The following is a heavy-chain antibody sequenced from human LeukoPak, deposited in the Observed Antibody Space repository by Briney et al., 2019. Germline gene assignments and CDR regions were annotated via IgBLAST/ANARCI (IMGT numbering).Heavy chain of an antibody. CDR2: IYYSGST. J-gene: IGHJ4*02. CDR3: ARETRTYYYDSSGYWGK. Sequence: PSETLSLTCTVSGGSISSYYWSWIRQPPGKGLEWIGYIYYSGSTNYNPSLKSRVTISVDTSKNQFSLKLSSVTAADTAVYYCARETRTYYYDSSGYWGKWGQGTLVTVSS. D-gene: IGHD3-22*01. CDR1: GGSISSYY. V-gene: IGHV4-59*12.